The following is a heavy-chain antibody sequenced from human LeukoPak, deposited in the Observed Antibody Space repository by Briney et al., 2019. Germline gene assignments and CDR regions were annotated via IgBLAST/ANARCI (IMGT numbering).Heavy chain of an antibody. V-gene: IGHV4-59*01. J-gene: IGHJ4*02. Sequence: SETLSLTCTVSGGSISTYYWSWIRQPPGKGLEWIGYIYYSGSTNYNPSLKSRVTISVDTSKNQFSLKLSSVTTADTAVYYCARGRWASSSVDYWGQGTLVTVSS. CDR3: ARGRWASSSVDY. CDR2: IYYSGST. CDR1: GGSISTYY. D-gene: IGHD6-6*01.